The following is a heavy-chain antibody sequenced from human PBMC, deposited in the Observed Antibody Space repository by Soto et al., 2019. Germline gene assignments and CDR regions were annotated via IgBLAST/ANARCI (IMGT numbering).Heavy chain of an antibody. Sequence: GGSLRLSCAASGFTVSSKYMSWVRQAPGKGLEWVSLIQSGGPTYYADSVKGRFTISRDNSKNTVYLQMNSLRAEDTAVYYCAGGMTVLRFFPPPNDYWGQGSLVTVSS. J-gene: IGHJ4*02. CDR3: AGGMTVLRFFPPPNDY. D-gene: IGHD3-3*01. V-gene: IGHV3-66*01. CDR2: IQSGGPT. CDR1: GFTVSSKY.